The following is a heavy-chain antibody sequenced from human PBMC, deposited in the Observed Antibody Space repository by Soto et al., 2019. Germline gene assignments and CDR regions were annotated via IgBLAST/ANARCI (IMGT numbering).Heavy chain of an antibody. J-gene: IGHJ6*02. D-gene: IGHD5-18*01. CDR3: ATAVDTAMEYYYYYYGMDV. Sequence: QVQLVQSGAEVKKPGASVKVSCKVSGYTLTELSMHWVRQAPGKGLEWMGGFDPEDGETIYAQKFQGRVTMTEDTSTDTAYMELSSLSSEDTAVYYCATAVDTAMEYYYYYYGMDVWGQGTTVTVSS. CDR1: GYTLTELS. V-gene: IGHV1-24*01. CDR2: FDPEDGET.